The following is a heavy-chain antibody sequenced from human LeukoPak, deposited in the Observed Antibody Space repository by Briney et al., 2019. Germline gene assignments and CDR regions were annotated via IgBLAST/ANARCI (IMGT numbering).Heavy chain of an antibody. J-gene: IGHJ6*02. CDR2: ISAYNGNT. CDR3: AKTGTTRRYYYGMDV. D-gene: IGHD1-7*01. V-gene: IGHV1-18*01. Sequence: ASVKVSCKASGYTFTCYGISWARQAPGQGLEWMGWISAYNGNTNYAQKLQGRVTMTTDTSTSTAYMELRSLRSDDTAVYYCAKTGTTRRYYYGMDVWGQGTTVTVSS. CDR1: GYTFTCYG.